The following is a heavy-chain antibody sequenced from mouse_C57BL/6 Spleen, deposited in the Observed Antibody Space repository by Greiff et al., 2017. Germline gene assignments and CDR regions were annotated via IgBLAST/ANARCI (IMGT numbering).Heavy chain of an antibody. J-gene: IGHJ1*03. V-gene: IGHV1-50*01. CDR2: IDPSDSYT. CDR3: ARSSSGYVGYFDV. D-gene: IGHD3-2*02. Sequence: QVQLQQPGAELVKPGASVKLSCKASGYTFTSYWMQWVKQRPGQGLEWIGEIDPSDSYTNYNQKFKGKATLTVDTSSSTAYMQLSSLTSEDSAVYYCARSSSGYVGYFDVWGTGTTGTVAS. CDR1: GYTFTSYW.